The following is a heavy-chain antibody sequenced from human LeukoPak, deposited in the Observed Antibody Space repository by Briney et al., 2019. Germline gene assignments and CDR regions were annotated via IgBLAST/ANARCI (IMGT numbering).Heavy chain of an antibody. Sequence: GRSLRLSCAASGFTFSNYGMHWVRQAPGKGLEWVAVIWDDGSNEYYADSVKGRFTIFRGNRRNTLYLQMNSLRAEDTAVYSCARDHSGTQDYWGQGTLVTVSS. V-gene: IGHV3-33*01. CDR3: ARDHSGTQDY. CDR1: GFTFSNYG. CDR2: IWDDGSNE. D-gene: IGHD1-1*01. J-gene: IGHJ4*02.